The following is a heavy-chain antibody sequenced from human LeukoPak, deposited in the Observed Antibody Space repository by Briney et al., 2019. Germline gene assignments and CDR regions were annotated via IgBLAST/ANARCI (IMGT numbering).Heavy chain of an antibody. D-gene: IGHD3-10*01. V-gene: IGHV3-23*01. CDR2: ISGSGGST. J-gene: IGHJ6*03. Sequence: PGGSLRLSCAASGFTFSSYAMSWVRQAPGKGLEWVSAISGSGGSTNYADSVKGRFTISRDNAKNSLYLQMNSLRAEDTAVYYCARDPRITMVRGAFPYYYYYYYMDVWGKGTTVTISS. CDR1: GFTFSSYA. CDR3: ARDPRITMVRGAFPYYYYYYYMDV.